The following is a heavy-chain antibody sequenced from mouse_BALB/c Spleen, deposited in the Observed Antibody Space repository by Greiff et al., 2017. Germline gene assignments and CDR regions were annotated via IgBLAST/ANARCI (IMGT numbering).Heavy chain of an antibody. CDR2: ISSGGSYT. V-gene: IGHV5-9-3*01. J-gene: IGHJ4*01. CDR1: GFTFSSYA. D-gene: IGHD2-4*01. Sequence: EVHLVESGGGLVKPGGSLKLSCAASGFTFSSYAMSWVRQTPEKRLEWVATISSGGSYTYYPDSVKGRFTISRDNAKNTLYLQMSSLRSEDTAMYYCARQRDYGDYAMDYWGQGTSVTVSS. CDR3: ARQRDYGDYAMDY.